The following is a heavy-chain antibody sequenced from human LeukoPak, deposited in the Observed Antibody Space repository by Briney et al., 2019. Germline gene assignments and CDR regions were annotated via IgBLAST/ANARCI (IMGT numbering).Heavy chain of an antibody. V-gene: IGHV1-2*02. J-gene: IGHJ4*02. CDR1: GYTFTGYY. Sequence: ASVKVSCKASGYTFTGYYMHWVRQAPGQGLEWMGWINPNSGGTNYAQKFQGRVTMTRDTSISTAYMELSRLRSDDTAVYYCARAYDYYDSSGYYGYWGQGTLVTVFS. CDR3: ARAYDYYDSSGYYGY. CDR2: INPNSGGT. D-gene: IGHD3-22*01.